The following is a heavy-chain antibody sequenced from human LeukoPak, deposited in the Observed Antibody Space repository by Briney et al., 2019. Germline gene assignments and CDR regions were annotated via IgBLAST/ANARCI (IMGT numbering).Heavy chain of an antibody. J-gene: IGHJ4*02. V-gene: IGHV4-38-2*02. CDR2: IYHSGST. CDR1: GYSISSGYY. CDR3: ARDPYSSSWYGLDY. D-gene: IGHD6-13*01. Sequence: SETLSLTCTVSGYSISSGYYWGWIRQPPGKGLEWIGSIYHSGSTYYNPSLKSRVTISVDTSKNQFSLKLSSVTAADTAVYYCARDPYSSSWYGLDYWGQGTLVTVSS.